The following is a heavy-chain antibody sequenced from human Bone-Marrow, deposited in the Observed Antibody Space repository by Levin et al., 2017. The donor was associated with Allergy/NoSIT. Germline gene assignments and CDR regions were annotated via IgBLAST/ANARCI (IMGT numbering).Heavy chain of an antibody. J-gene: IGHJ6*02. Sequence: SETLSLTCIVSGGSISNYYWSWIRQAPGKGLEWIGYLYSGASTNYNPSLKSRVTISVDRSKNHSSLKLTSVTAADTAVYYCARAAGGYGMDVWGHGTTVTVSS. CDR1: GGSISNYY. D-gene: IGHD1-1*01. CDR3: ARAAGGYGMDV. CDR2: LYSGAST. V-gene: IGHV4-4*08.